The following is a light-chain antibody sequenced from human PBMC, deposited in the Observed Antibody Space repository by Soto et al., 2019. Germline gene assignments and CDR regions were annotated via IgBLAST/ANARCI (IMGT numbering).Light chain of an antibody. V-gene: IGLV2-14*01. J-gene: IGLJ2*01. CDR2: DVR. CDR3: FSYTSGSTRGV. CDR1: SSDVGGYNY. Sequence: QAVVAQPASVSGSPGQSITISCTGTSSDVGGYNYVSWYQQEPGKAPKLMIYDVRTRPSGVSNRFSGSRSGNTASLTISGLQAEDEADYYCFSYTSGSTRGVFGGGTKLTVL.